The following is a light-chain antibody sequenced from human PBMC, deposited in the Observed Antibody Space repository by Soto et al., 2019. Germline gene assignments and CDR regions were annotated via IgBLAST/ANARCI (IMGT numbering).Light chain of an antibody. J-gene: IGKJ4*01. CDR1: QAITSW. CDR2: SAS. Sequence: DINVTQSPSSVSASVGDSVTITCRASQAITSWLAWYQQKPGRAPKLLIYSASSLQSGAQSSFTDSGSGTDFTLTITSLQPDDAAVYYCQQTRSFPLTFGGGTK. V-gene: IGKV1-12*01. CDR3: QQTRSFPLT.